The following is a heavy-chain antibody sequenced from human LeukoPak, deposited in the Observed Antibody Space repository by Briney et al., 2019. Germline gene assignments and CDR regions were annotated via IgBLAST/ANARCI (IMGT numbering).Heavy chain of an antibody. CDR1: GFTFSTYA. V-gene: IGHV3-23*03. J-gene: IGHJ3*02. D-gene: IGHD2-15*01. Sequence: GGSLRLSCAASGFTFSTYAMSWVRQAPGKGLEWVSVIYSGGSTYYADSVKGRFTISRDNSKNTLYLQMNSLRAEDTAVYYCANYGGFDAFDIWGQGTMASVSS. CDR2: IYSGGST. CDR3: ANYGGFDAFDI.